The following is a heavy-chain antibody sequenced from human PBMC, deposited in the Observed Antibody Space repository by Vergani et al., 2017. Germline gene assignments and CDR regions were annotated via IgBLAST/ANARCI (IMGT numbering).Heavy chain of an antibody. D-gene: IGHD5-18*01. CDR1: GGSISSYY. Sequence: QVQLQESGPGLVKPSETLSLTCTVSGGSISSYYWSWIRQPPGKGLEWIGYIYYSGSTNYNPPRKSRVTISVDTSKNQFSLKLSSVTAADTAVYYCARDGGKGYSYGHQTDYYCYYGMDVWGQGTTVTVSS. CDR3: ARDGGKGYSYGHQTDYYCYYGMDV. J-gene: IGHJ6*02. V-gene: IGHV4-59*01. CDR2: IYYSGST.